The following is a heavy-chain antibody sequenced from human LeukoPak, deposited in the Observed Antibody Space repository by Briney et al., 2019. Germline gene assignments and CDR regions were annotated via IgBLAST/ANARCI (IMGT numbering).Heavy chain of an antibody. V-gene: IGHV1-69*05. CDR3: ARAAPALPYFWSGYYSPQPNYYMDV. J-gene: IGHJ6*03. Sequence: SVKVSCKASGGTFSSYAISWVRQAPGQGLEWMGGIIPIFGTANYAQKFQGRVTITTDESTSTAYMELSSLRSEDTAVYYCARAAPALPYFWSGYYSPQPNYYMDVWGKGTTVTVSS. CDR1: GGTFSSYA. D-gene: IGHD3-3*01. CDR2: IIPIFGTA.